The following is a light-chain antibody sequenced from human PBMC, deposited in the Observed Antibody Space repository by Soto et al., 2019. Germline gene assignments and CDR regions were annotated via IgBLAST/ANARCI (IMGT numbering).Light chain of an antibody. CDR2: AAS. CDR3: QQSYSTPLT. J-gene: IGKJ4*01. V-gene: IGKV1-39*01. Sequence: DIQMTQSPSSLSASVGDRVTITCRASQSISSYLNWYQQKPGKAPTLLIYAASSLQSGVPSRFSGSGSGTDVALTISSLQPEDFATYYCQQSYSTPLTFGGGTKVEIK. CDR1: QSISSY.